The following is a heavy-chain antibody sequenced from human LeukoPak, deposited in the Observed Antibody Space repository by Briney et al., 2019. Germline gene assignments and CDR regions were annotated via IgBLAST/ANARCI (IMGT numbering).Heavy chain of an antibody. J-gene: IGHJ4*02. D-gene: IGHD2-21*02. CDR3: ARRTHCGGDCYTFDY. CDR1: GGSFSGYY. Sequence: SETLSLTCAVYGGSFSGYYWSWIRQPPGKGLEWIGEINHSGSTNYNPSLKSRVTIPVDTSKNQFSLKLSSVTAADTAVYYCARRTHCGGDCYTFDYWGQGTLVTVSS. V-gene: IGHV4-34*01. CDR2: INHSGST.